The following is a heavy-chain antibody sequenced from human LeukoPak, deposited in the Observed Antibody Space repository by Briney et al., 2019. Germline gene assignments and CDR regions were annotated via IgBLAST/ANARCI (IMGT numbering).Heavy chain of an antibody. V-gene: IGHV5-51*01. CDR1: GYSFTSYW. CDR3: ARQHMVRGQKSFDY. D-gene: IGHD3-10*01. Sequence: GESMKISCKGSGYSFTSYWIGWVRQMPGKGLEWMGIIYPGDSDTRYSPSFQGQVTISADKSIVTAYLQWSSLNASDTAMYYCARQHMVRGQKSFDYWGQGTLVTVSS. J-gene: IGHJ4*02. CDR2: IYPGDSDT.